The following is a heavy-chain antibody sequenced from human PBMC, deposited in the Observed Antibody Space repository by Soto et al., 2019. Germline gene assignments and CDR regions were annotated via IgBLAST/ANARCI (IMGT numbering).Heavy chain of an antibody. CDR2: IYYSGST. Sequence: QVQLQESGPGLVKPSETLSLTCTVSGGSISSYYWSWIRQPPGKGLEWIGYIYYSGSTNYNPSLKSRVTISVDTSKNQFSLKLSSVTAADTAVYYCARVGLQGVGWFDPWGQGTLVTVSS. CDR1: GGSISSYY. D-gene: IGHD2-21*01. V-gene: IGHV4-59*01. J-gene: IGHJ5*02. CDR3: ARVGLQGVGWFDP.